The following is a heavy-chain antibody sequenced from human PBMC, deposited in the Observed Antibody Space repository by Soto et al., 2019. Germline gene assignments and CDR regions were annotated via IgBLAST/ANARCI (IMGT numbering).Heavy chain of an antibody. CDR2: ISGTDTTI. D-gene: IGHD2-21*02. CDR1: GFAFSTHN. CDR3: ARDRGMVTNYVGQDYGMDV. V-gene: IGHV3-48*02. Sequence: SLRLSCVASGFAFSTHNMNGVRQAPGMGLEWVSYISGTDTTIYYADSVRGRFIISRDNAKNSLYLHMNSLRDDDTAVYYCARDRGMVTNYVGQDYGMDVWGQGTTVTVSS. J-gene: IGHJ6*02.